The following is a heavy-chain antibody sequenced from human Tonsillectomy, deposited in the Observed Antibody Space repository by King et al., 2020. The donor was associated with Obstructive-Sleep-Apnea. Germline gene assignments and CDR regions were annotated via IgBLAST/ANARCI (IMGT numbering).Heavy chain of an antibody. V-gene: IGHV2-5*02. CDR1: GFSLSTSGVG. J-gene: IGHJ3*02. Sequence: VTLKESGPTLVKPTQTLTLTCTFSGFSLSTSGVGVGCIRQPPGKALEWLALLYLVVDKCYSPSLKSRPTVTKDTSKNQVVLTMTNMDPVDTATYYCAHRARGDAFDIWGQGTMVTVSS. D-gene: IGHD3-10*01. CDR3: AHRARGDAFDI. CDR2: LYLVVDK.